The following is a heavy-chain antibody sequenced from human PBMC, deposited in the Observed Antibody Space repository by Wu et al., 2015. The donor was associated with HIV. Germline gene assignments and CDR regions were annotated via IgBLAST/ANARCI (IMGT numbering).Heavy chain of an antibody. D-gene: IGHD1-7*01. CDR2: TNPTDGRT. V-gene: IGHV1-18*01. CDR1: GYSFTTYG. Sequence: QVQLVQSGSEVKNPGASVKVSCKASGYSFTTYGISWVRQAPGQGLEWMGWTNPTDGRTNFARKFKDRVTMTTDMSMTTASMELTRLRSDDTALYYCTRGTRNYLFDFWGQGTLVTVSS. CDR3: TRGTRNYLFDF. J-gene: IGHJ4*02.